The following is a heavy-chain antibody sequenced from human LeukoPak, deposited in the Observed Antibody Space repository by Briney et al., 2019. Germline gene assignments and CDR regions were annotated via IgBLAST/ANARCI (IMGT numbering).Heavy chain of an antibody. D-gene: IGHD5-24*01. J-gene: IGHJ4*02. CDR1: GGSISSYY. CDR3: ARYNYGEDFDY. Sequence: SETLSLTRTVSGGSISSYYWSWIRQPPGKGLEWIGYIYYSGSTNYNPSLKSRVTISVDTSKNQFSLKLSSVTAADTAVYYCARYNYGEDFDYWGQGTLVTVSS. CDR2: IYYSGST. V-gene: IGHV4-59*01.